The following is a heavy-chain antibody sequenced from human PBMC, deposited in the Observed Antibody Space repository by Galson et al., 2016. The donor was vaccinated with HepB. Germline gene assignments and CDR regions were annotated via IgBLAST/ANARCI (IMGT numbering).Heavy chain of an antibody. D-gene: IGHD5-12*01. CDR1: GDSVSSSNSY. V-gene: IGHV4-39*01. CDR2: VHYTGTT. J-gene: IGHJ6*04. CDR3: ARPVVPGYVGV. Sequence: SETLSLTCSVSGDSVSSSNSYWGWIRPPPGQELEWIATVHYTGTTYYNPSLKSRVTISSDTSKNQVSLNLRSVTAADTAFYHCARPVVPGYVGVWGKGTPVIVSS.